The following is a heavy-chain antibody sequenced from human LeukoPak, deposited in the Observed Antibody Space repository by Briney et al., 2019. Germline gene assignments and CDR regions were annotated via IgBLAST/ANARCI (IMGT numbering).Heavy chain of an antibody. D-gene: IGHD3-10*01. Sequence: GESLKISCQGSGYSFTSYWIGRVRQLPGTGVEGMGIIYPCDSDTRYSPSFQGQVTIPAGKSISTAYLQWSSLKASDTAMYYCARVPGRLLWFGDLTFDIWGQGTMVTVSS. CDR3: ARVPGRLLWFGDLTFDI. CDR1: GYSFTSYW. V-gene: IGHV5-51*01. CDR2: IYPCDSDT. J-gene: IGHJ3*02.